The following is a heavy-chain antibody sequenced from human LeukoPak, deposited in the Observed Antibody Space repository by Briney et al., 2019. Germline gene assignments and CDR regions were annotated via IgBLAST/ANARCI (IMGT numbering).Heavy chain of an antibody. J-gene: IGHJ4*02. CDR1: GFTFSSYW. Sequence: PGGSLRLSCAASGFTFSSYWMHWVRQAPGKGLEWVSSISSSSIYIYYVDSVKGRFTISRDNAKNSLYLQMNSLRAEDTAVYYCARVGSGWYGSWGQGTLVTVSS. CDR3: ARVGSGWYGS. CDR2: ISSSSIYI. V-gene: IGHV3-21*01. D-gene: IGHD6-19*01.